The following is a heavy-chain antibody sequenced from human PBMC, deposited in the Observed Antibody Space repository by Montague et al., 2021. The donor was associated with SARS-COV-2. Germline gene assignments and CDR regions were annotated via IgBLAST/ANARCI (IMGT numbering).Heavy chain of an antibody. V-gene: IGHV3-9*01. CDR2: ISWNSGSI. D-gene: IGHD2-2*02. Sequence: SLGLSCAASGFTFDDYAMHWVRQAPGKGLEWVSGISWNSGSIGYADSVKGRFTISRDNAKNSLYLQMNSLRAEDTALYYCAKLGSYTDYWGQGTLVTVSS. J-gene: IGHJ4*02. CDR1: GFTFDDYA. CDR3: AKLGSYTDY.